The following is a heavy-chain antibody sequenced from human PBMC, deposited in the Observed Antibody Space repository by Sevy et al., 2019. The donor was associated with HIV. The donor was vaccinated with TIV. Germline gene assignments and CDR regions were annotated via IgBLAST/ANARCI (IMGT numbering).Heavy chain of an antibody. D-gene: IGHD1-26*01. CDR1: GFTFNNFP. V-gene: IGHV3-30-3*01. Sequence: GGSLRLSCEASGFTFNNFPIHWVRQAPGKGLEWVAVVSFDGGSKYYADSVRGRFTVSRDNSKNTVYLQMNSLRPEDSAVYFCARDLGTGYFDFWGQGTLVTVSS. J-gene: IGHJ4*02. CDR3: ARDLGTGYFDF. CDR2: VSFDGGSK.